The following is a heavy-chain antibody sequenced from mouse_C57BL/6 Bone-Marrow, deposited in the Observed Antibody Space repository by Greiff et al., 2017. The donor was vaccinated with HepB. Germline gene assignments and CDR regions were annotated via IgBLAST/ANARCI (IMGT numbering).Heavy chain of an antibody. CDR1: GYTFTSYW. J-gene: IGHJ2*01. CDR2: INPSNGGT. CDR3: ARFGITRRTYFDY. V-gene: IGHV1-53*01. D-gene: IGHD2-4*01. Sequence: VQLQQPGTELVKPGASVKLSCKASGYTFTSYWMHWVKQRPGQGLEWIGNINPSNGGTNYNEKFKSKATLTVDKSSSTAYMQLSSLTSEDSAVYYCARFGITRRTYFDYWGQGTTLTVSS.